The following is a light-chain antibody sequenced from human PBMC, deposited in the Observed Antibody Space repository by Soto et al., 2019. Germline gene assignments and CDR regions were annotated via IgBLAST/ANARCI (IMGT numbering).Light chain of an antibody. CDR1: QSINNY. V-gene: IGKV1-39*01. J-gene: IGKJ4*01. CDR2: AAS. CDR3: QQSYSSPLT. Sequence: DIHMTQSPSSLSASVGDRVTITFRASQSINNYLNWYQQQPGKAPNLLIYAASNLQSGVPSRFSGSGSGTDFTLTISSLEPEDFATYYCQQSYSSPLTFGGGTKVEI.